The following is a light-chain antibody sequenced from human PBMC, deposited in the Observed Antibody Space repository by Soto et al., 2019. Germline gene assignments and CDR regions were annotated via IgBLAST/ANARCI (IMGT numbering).Light chain of an antibody. J-gene: IGKJ1*01. CDR2: AAS. Sequence: DIPPTLSPSSLSASVRDRVAITCRASQGIDTYLAWFQQKPGKPPKLLIYAASTLQSGVPSRFSGSGSGADFTLTISSLQPEDVATYYCQKYNSVLGTVGQVTKV. CDR1: QGIDTY. CDR3: QKYNSVLGT. V-gene: IGKV1-27*01.